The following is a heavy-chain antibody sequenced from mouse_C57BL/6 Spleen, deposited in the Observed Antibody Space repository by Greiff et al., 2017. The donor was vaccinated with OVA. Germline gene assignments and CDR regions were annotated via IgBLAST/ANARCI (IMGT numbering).Heavy chain of an antibody. CDR1: GYAFSSSW. J-gene: IGHJ2*01. CDR2: IYPGDGDT. V-gene: IGHV1-82*01. CDR3: ASNTVEDFDY. Sequence: LVESGPELVKPGASVKISCKASGYAFSSSWMNWVKQRPGKGLEWIGRIYPGDGDTNYNGKFKGKATLTADKSSSTAYMQLSSLTSEDSAVYFCASNTVEDFDYWGQGTTLTVSS. D-gene: IGHD1-1*01.